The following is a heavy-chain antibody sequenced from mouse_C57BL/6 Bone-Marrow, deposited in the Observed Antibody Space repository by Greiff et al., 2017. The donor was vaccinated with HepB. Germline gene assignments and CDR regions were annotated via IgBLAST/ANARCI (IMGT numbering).Heavy chain of an antibody. CDR3: ARVRAIYYDYDGYAMDY. D-gene: IGHD2-4*01. J-gene: IGHJ4*01. V-gene: IGHV3-6*01. Sequence: EVQLVESGPGLVKPSQSLSLTCSVTGYSITSGYYWNWIRQFPGNKLEWMGYISYDGSNNYNPSLKNRISITRDTSKNQFFLKLNSVTTEDTATYYCARVRAIYYDYDGYAMDYWGQGTSVTVSS. CDR2: ISYDGSN. CDR1: GYSITSGYY.